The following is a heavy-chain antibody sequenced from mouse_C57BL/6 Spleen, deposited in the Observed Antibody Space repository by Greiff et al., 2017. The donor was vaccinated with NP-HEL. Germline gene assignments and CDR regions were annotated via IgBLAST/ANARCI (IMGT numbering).Heavy chain of an antibody. D-gene: IGHD3-2*01. V-gene: IGHV1-7*01. Sequence: QVQLQQSGAELAKPGASVKLSCKASGYTFTSYWMHWVKQRPGQGLEWIGYINPSSGYTKYTQKFKDKATLTADKSSSTTDMQLSSLTYEDSAVYYCSRGRQHTSGDYWGQGTSVTVSA. CDR2: INPSSGYT. CDR1: GYTFTSYW. CDR3: SRGRQHTSGDY. J-gene: IGHJ4*01.